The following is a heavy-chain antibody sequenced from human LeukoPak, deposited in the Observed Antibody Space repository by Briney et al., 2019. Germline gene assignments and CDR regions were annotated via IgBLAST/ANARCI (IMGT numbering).Heavy chain of an antibody. CDR3: ARGPRQQQLVGRYYYYYGMDV. Sequence: SETLSLTCAVYGGSFSGYYWSWIRQPPGKGLEWIGEINHSGSTNYNPSLKSRVTISVDTSKNQFSLKLSSVTTADTAVYHCARGPRQQQLVGRYYYYYGMDVWGQGTTVTVSS. J-gene: IGHJ6*02. CDR1: GGSFSGYY. V-gene: IGHV4-34*01. D-gene: IGHD6-13*01. CDR2: INHSGST.